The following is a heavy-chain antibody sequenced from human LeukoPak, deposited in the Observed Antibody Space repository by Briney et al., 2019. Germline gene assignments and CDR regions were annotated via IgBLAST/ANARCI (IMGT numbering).Heavy chain of an antibody. CDR2: INPNSGGT. CDR1: GYTFTGYY. CDR3: ARDSGMVYARSWFDP. Sequence: ASVKVSCKASGYTFTGYYIHWVRQAPGQGLEWMGWINPNSGGTNYAQKFQGRVTMTRDTSISTAYMELRRLRSDDTAVYYCARDSGMVYARSWFDPWGQGTLVTVSS. J-gene: IGHJ5*02. D-gene: IGHD2-8*01. V-gene: IGHV1-2*02.